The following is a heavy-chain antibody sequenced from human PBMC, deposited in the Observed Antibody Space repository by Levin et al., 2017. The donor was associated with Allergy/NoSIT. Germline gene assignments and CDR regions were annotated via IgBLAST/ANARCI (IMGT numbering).Heavy chain of an antibody. CDR2: IYHSGST. D-gene: IGHD5-24*01. Sequence: PSETLSLTCAVSGGSISSSNWWGWVRQPPGKGLEWIGEIYHSGSTNYNPSLKSRVTISVDKSKNHFSLNLNSVTAADTAVYYCARKGYTTGWIDPWGQGILVTVSS. CDR1: GGSISSSNW. J-gene: IGHJ5*02. CDR3: ARKGYTTGWIDP. V-gene: IGHV4-4*02.